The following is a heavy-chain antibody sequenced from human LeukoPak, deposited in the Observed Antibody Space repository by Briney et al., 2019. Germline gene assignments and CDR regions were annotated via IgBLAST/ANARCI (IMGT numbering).Heavy chain of an antibody. CDR3: MPYCSSTSCPFQH. CDR1: GYTFTSYG. J-gene: IGHJ1*01. D-gene: IGHD2-2*01. Sequence: GASVKVSCKASGYTFTSYGISWVRQAPGQGLEWMGGIIPIFGTANYAQKFQGRVTITADESTSTAYMELSSLRSEDTAVYYCMPYCSSTSCPFQHWGQGTLVTVSS. CDR2: IIPIFGTA. V-gene: IGHV1-69*13.